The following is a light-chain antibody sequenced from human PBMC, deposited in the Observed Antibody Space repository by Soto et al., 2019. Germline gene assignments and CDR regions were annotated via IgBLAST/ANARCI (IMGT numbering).Light chain of an antibody. V-gene: IGLV1-47*02. Sequence: QSVLTQPPSASGTPGQRVTISCSGGRSNIGGYNYVYWFQQYPGTAPKVLVFGTNLRPSGVPDRFSASKSGTSGSLTISGLRFEEEADYYRASWDDSRRVVLFGGGTKVTVL. J-gene: IGLJ2*01. CDR3: ASWDDSRRVVL. CDR2: GTN. CDR1: RSNIGGYNY.